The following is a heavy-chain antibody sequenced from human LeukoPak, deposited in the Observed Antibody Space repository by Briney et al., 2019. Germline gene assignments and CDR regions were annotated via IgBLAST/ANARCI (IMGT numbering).Heavy chain of an antibody. CDR3: ARSSSSPKINWFDP. CDR1: GYTFTGYY. D-gene: IGHD6-13*01. J-gene: IGHJ5*02. V-gene: IGHV1-2*02. CDR2: INPNSGGT. Sequence: ASVKVSCKASGYTFTGYYMHWVRQAPGQGLEWMGWINPNSGGTNYAQKFQGRVTMTRDTSISTAYMELSRLRSDDTAVYYCARSSSSPKINWFDPWGQGTLVTVSS.